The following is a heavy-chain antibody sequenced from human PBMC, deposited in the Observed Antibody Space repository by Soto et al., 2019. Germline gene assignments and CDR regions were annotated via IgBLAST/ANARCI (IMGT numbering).Heavy chain of an antibody. D-gene: IGHD6-19*01. CDR2: IIPIFGTA. Sequence: GASVKVSCKASGGTFSSYAISWVRQAPGQGLEWMGGIIPIFGTANYAQKFQGRVTITADESASTAYMELRSLRSDDTAVYYCARDIAVAGIIFDIWGQGTMVTVSS. J-gene: IGHJ3*02. CDR1: GGTFSSYA. CDR3: ARDIAVAGIIFDI. V-gene: IGHV1-69*13.